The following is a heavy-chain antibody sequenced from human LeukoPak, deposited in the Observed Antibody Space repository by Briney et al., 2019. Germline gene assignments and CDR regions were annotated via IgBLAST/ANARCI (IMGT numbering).Heavy chain of an antibody. CDR3: AKDGRSYSSGWPPFDY. CDR1: EFTFSSHG. CDR2: ISYDGSNK. V-gene: IGHV3-30*18. J-gene: IGHJ4*02. Sequence: PGRSLRLSGAASEFTFSSHGMHWVRQAPGKGLEWVAVISYDGSNKYYADSVKGRFTISRDNSKNTLYLQMNSLRAEDTAVYHCAKDGRSYSSGWPPFDYWGQGALVTVSS. D-gene: IGHD6-19*01.